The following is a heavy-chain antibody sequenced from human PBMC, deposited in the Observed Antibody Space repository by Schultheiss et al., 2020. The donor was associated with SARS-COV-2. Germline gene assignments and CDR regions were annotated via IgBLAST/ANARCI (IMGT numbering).Heavy chain of an antibody. Sequence: GGSLRLSCAASGFTFSDYYMSWIRQAPGKGLEWVAVISYDGSNREYVDSVKGRFTISRDNSKNTLYLQMNSLRAEDTAVYYCARGVYGDYFDYWGQGTLVTVSS. J-gene: IGHJ4*02. CDR1: GFTFSDYY. CDR3: ARGVYGDYFDY. D-gene: IGHD4-17*01. V-gene: IGHV3-30*03. CDR2: ISYDGSNR.